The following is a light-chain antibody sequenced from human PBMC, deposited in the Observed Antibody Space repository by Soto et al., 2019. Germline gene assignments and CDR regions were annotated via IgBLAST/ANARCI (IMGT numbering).Light chain of an antibody. CDR1: SSDVGRYNY. CDR2: EVS. V-gene: IGLV2-14*01. Sequence: QSALTQPASVSGSPGQSITISCTGTSSDVGRYNYVSWFQQHPGKAPELMIFEVSTRPSGVSNRFSGSKSGNTASLTISGLQIEDEADYYCCSYTSSTSAVFGGGTKVTVL. J-gene: IGLJ2*01. CDR3: CSYTSSTSAV.